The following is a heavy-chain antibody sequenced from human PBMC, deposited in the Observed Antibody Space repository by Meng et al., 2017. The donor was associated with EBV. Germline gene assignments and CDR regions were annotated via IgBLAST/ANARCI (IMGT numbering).Heavy chain of an antibody. CDR2: INVGVGYT. V-gene: IGHV1-3*01. CDR1: GYAFTSFI. J-gene: IGHJ4*02. Sequence: VQLVQCGSEVKDPGASLKVSCKASGYAFTSFILHWVRQAPGQRLEWMGWINVGVGYTKYSQKFQGRVTMSSDTSATTGYMELSSLRSEDTAVYYCVRGPPVGVPGPGDYWGQGTLVTVSS. D-gene: IGHD2-21*01. CDR3: VRGPPVGVPGPGDY.